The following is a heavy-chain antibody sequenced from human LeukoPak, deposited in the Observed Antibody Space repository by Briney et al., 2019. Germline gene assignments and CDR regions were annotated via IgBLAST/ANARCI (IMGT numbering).Heavy chain of an antibody. D-gene: IGHD4-17*01. CDR3: ASYDYGESQDDY. CDR2: ISSSSSYI. Sequence: PGGSLRLSCAASGFTFSSYSMNWVRQAPGKGLEWVSSISSSSSYIYYADSVKGRFTISRDNAKNSLYLQMNSLRAEDTAVYYCASYDYGESQDDYWGQGTLVTVSP. J-gene: IGHJ4*02. CDR1: GFTFSSYS. V-gene: IGHV3-21*01.